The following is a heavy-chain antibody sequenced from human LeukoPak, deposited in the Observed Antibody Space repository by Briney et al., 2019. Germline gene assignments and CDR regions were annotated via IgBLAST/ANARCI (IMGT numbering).Heavy chain of an antibody. D-gene: IGHD4-17*01. CDR3: AADGGDYGDYVFDY. CDR2: IVVGSGNT. CDR1: GFTFTSSA. J-gene: IGHJ4*02. V-gene: IGHV1-58*02. Sequence: ASVKVSCKASGFTFTSSAMQWVRQARGQGLEWIGWIVVGSGNTNYAQKFQERVTITRDMSTSTAYMELSSLRSEDTAVYYCAADGGDYGDYVFDYWGQGTLVTVSS.